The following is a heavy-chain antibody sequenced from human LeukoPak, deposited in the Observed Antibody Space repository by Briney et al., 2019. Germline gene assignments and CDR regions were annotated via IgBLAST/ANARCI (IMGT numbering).Heavy chain of an antibody. Sequence: PSETLSLTCTVSGGCISIYYWSLIRQPPGKGLEWISVIYSGGSTYYEDSVKGRFTISRDNSKNTFYLQMNSLRAEDTAVYYCASRSLPLWFGSSVGMDVWGQGTTVTVSS. CDR1: GGCISIYY. V-gene: IGHV3-53*01. D-gene: IGHD3-10*01. CDR2: IYSGGST. J-gene: IGHJ6*02. CDR3: ASRSLPLWFGSSVGMDV.